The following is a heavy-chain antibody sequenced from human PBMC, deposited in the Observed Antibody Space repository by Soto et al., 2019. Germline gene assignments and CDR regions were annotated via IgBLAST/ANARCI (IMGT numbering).Heavy chain of an antibody. CDR3: ARSGFEWDVLGDSFDY. J-gene: IGHJ4*02. D-gene: IGHD1-26*01. Sequence: QVPLVESGGGVVQPGRSLRLSCAASGFTFNIYPMHWVRQAPGKGLEWVAVISYDGSNQYYADSVKGRFTISRDNAKNTLYPQMNRLKPGDTAVYYCARSGFEWDVLGDSFDYGGQGTLVTVSS. CDR1: GFTFNIYP. CDR2: ISYDGSNQ. V-gene: IGHV3-30-3*01.